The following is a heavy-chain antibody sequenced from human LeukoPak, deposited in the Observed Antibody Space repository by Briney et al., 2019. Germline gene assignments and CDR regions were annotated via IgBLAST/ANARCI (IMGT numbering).Heavy chain of an antibody. J-gene: IGHJ5*02. V-gene: IGHV3-30*02. Sequence: GGSLRLSCAASGFTFSAYGVHRVRQAPGKGLEWLAFIRYDGRIKNYADSVKGRFTISRDNSKNTLYLQMNSLTTEDTSLYYCARNRAAAGDWLDPWGQGTLVIVSS. CDR2: IRYDGRIK. CDR3: ARNRAAAGDWLDP. D-gene: IGHD6-13*01. CDR1: GFTFSAYG.